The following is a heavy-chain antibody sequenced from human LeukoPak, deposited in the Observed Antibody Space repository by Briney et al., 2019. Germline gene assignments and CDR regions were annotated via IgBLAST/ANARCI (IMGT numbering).Heavy chain of an antibody. CDR2: IYYSGST. J-gene: IGHJ3*02. D-gene: IGHD1-26*01. CDR1: GGSISSYY. CDR3: ARRSGSYFDAFDI. V-gene: IGHV4-59*01. Sequence: PSETLSLTCTVSGGSISSYYWSWIRQPPGKGLEWIGYIYYSGSTNYNPSLKSRVTISVDTSKNQFSLKLSSVTAADTAVCYCARRSGSYFDAFDIWGQGTMVTVSS.